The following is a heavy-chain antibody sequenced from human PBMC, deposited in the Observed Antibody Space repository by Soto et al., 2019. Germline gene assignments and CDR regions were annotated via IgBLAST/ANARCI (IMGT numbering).Heavy chain of an antibody. CDR1: GFTFSSYS. CDR3: ARDQSCSSTSCYDEVEFVGVY. D-gene: IGHD2-2*01. CDR2: ISSSSSTI. J-gene: IGHJ4*02. Sequence: GGSLRLSCAASGFTFSSYSMNWVRQAPGKGLEWVSYISSSSSTIYYADSVKGRFTISRDNAKNSLYLQMNSLRAEDTAVYYCARDQSCSSTSCYDEVEFVGVYWGQGTLVTVSS. V-gene: IGHV3-48*01.